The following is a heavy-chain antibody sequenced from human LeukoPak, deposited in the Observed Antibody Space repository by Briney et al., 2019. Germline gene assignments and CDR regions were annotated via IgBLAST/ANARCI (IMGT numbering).Heavy chain of an antibody. D-gene: IGHD2/OR15-2a*01. CDR1: GGSISYYY. V-gene: IGHV4-34*01. Sequence: SETLSLTCTVSGGSISYYYWSWIRQPPGKGLEWIGEINHSGSTNYNPSLKSRVTISVDTSKNQFSLKLSSVTAADTAVYYCARFYDDYWGQGTLVTVSS. CDR2: INHSGST. J-gene: IGHJ4*02. CDR3: ARFYDDY.